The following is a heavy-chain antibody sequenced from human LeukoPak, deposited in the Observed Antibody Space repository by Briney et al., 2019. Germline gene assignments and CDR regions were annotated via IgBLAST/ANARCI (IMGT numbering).Heavy chain of an antibody. V-gene: IGHV1-18*01. CDR2: ISAYNGNT. J-gene: IGHJ5*02. D-gene: IGHD1-7*01. Sequence: VASVKVSCKASGYTFTSYGISWVRQAPGQGLEWMGWISAYNGNTNYAQKLQGRVTMTTDTSTSTAYMELRSLRSDDTAVYHCARDLRNWNYDRWFDPWGQGTLVTVSS. CDR3: ARDLRNWNYDRWFDP. CDR1: GYTFTSYG.